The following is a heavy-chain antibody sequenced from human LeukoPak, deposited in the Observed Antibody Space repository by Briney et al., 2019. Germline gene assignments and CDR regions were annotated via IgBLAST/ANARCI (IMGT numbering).Heavy chain of an antibody. CDR3: ARGVYYDSWSGAKYYFDY. V-gene: IGHV4-59*01. D-gene: IGHD3-3*01. J-gene: IGHJ4*02. CDR1: GGSISGNY. CDR2: IYYSGNT. Sequence: SETLSLTCTVSGGSISGNYWSWIRQPPGKGLEWIGYIYYSGNTNYNPSLKSRVTISVDTSKNQISLKLNSVTAADTAVYYCARGVYYDSWSGAKYYFDYWGQGTLVTVSS.